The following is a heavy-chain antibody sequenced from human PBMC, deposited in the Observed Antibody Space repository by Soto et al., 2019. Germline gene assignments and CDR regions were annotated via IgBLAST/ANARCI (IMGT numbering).Heavy chain of an antibody. D-gene: IGHD6-13*01. Sequence: ASVKVSCKASGYTFTSYGISWVRQAPGQGLEWMGRISAYNGNTNYAQKLQGRVTITTDKSKSTTYMEMSRLRTEDTAVYYCARGGGLGSSIPSNWFDPWGQGTLVTVSS. CDR1: GYTFTSYG. J-gene: IGHJ5*02. CDR2: ISAYNGNT. CDR3: ARGGGLGSSIPSNWFDP. V-gene: IGHV1-18*01.